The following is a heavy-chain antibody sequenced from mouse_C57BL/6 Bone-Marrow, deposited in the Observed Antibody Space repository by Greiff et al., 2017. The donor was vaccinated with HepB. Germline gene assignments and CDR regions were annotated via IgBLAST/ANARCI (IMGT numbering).Heavy chain of an antibody. Sequence: EVQLVESGGGLVKPGGSLKLSCAASGFTFSDYGMHWVRQAPEKGLEWVAYISSGSSTIYYADTVKGRFTISRDNAKNTLFLQMTILRSEDTAMYYCASHYYGSSYWYFDVWGTGTTVTVSS. CDR1: GFTFSDYG. D-gene: IGHD1-1*01. CDR2: ISSGSSTI. CDR3: ASHYYGSSYWYFDV. V-gene: IGHV5-17*01. J-gene: IGHJ1*03.